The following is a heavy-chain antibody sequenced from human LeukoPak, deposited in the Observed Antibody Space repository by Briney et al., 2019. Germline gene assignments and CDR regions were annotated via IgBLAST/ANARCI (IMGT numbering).Heavy chain of an antibody. V-gene: IGHV4-59*01. CDR1: GGSSSSYY. Sequence: PSETLSLTCTVAGGSSSSYYWSWIRQPPGKGLEGIGYIYYSGSTNYNPSLKSRVTISVDTSKNQFSLKLSSVTAADTAVYYCARDITLDYWGQGTLVTVSS. D-gene: IGHD1-14*01. J-gene: IGHJ4*02. CDR3: ARDITLDY. CDR2: IYYSGST.